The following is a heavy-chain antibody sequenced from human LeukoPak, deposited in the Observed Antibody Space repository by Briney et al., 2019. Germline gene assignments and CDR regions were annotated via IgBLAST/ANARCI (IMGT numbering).Heavy chain of an antibody. Sequence: GGSLRLSCAASGFTFSSYGMSWVRQAPGKGLEWVSAISGSGGSTYYADSVKGRFTISRDNSKNTLYLQMNSLRAEDTAVYYCAKAQYSGSYCFDYWGQGTLVTVSS. CDR1: GFTFSSYG. CDR2: ISGSGGST. V-gene: IGHV3-23*01. D-gene: IGHD1-26*01. CDR3: AKAQYSGSYCFDY. J-gene: IGHJ4*02.